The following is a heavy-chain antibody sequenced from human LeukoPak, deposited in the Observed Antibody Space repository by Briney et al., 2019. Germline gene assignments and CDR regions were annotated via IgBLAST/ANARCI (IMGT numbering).Heavy chain of an antibody. CDR1: GFTFSDYY. J-gene: IGHJ4*02. D-gene: IGHD2-15*01. V-gene: IGHV3-11*05. CDR2: ISSSSSYT. CDR3: ARVFGAATFDY. Sequence: GGSLRLSCAASGFTFSDYYMSWIRQAPGKGLEWVSYISSSSSYTNYADSVKGRFTISRDNAKNSLYLQMNSLRAEDTAVYFCARVFGAATFDYWGQGTLVTVSS.